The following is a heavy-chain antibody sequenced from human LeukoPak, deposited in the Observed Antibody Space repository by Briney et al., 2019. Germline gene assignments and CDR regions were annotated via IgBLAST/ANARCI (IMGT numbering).Heavy chain of an antibody. CDR1: GYTFTSYG. D-gene: IGHD3-22*01. CDR2: ISAYNGNT. J-gene: IGHJ4*02. CDR3: AIDLPTRDYYFSSGYYWY. Sequence: GASVNVSCKASGYTFTSYGISWLRQAPGQGLDWMGWISAYNGNTNYAQKLQGRVTMTTDTSTSTAYMELRSLRSDDTAVYYCAIDLPTRDYYFSSGYYWYWGQGTLVTVPS. V-gene: IGHV1-18*01.